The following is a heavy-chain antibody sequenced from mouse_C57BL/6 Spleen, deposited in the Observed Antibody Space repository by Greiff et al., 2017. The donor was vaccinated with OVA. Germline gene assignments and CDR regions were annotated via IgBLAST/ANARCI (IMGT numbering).Heavy chain of an antibody. CDR1: GFTFSDYY. J-gene: IGHJ3*01. CDR3: ARDQGYYGSSGFAY. V-gene: IGHV5-16*01. CDR2: INYDGSST. D-gene: IGHD1-1*01. Sequence: EVNLVESEGGLVQPGSSMKLSCTASGFTFSDYYMAWVRQVPEKGLEWVANINYDGSSTYYLDSLKSRFIISRDNAKNILYLQMSSLKSEDTATYYCARDQGYYGSSGFAYWGQGTLVTVSA.